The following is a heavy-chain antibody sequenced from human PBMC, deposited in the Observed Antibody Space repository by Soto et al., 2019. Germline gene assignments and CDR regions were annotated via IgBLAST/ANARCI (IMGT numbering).Heavy chain of an antibody. V-gene: IGHV1-58*02. Sequence: SVKVSCKASGFTFTTSGIHWVRQARGQGLEWMGWIVVGSGNTKYNQKFQERVTLTRDMATDTAYMDLRSLTSADTAIYYCAAVVPPSGILERLGLDPWGQGTLVTVSS. D-gene: IGHD3-3*01. CDR3: AAVVPPSGILERLGLDP. J-gene: IGHJ5*02. CDR1: GFTFTTSG. CDR2: IVVGSGNT.